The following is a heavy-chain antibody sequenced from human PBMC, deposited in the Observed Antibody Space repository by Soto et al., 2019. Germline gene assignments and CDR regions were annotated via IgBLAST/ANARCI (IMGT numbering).Heavy chain of an antibody. CDR1: GFTFSSYA. CDR2: ISGSGGST. D-gene: IGHD6-13*01. CDR3: AKWAAVGPYYYYYGMDV. Sequence: EVQLLESGGGLVQPGGSLRLSCAASGFTFSSYAMSWVRQAPGKGLEWVSAISGSGGSTYYADSVKGRFTISRDNSKNTLYLQMNSLRAEHMAVYYSAKWAAVGPYYYYYGMDVWGQGTTVTVSS. J-gene: IGHJ6*02. V-gene: IGHV3-23*01.